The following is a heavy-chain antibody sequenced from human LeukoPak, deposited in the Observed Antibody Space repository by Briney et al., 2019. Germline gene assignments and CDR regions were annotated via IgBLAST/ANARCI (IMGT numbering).Heavy chain of an antibody. Sequence: ASVKVSCKASGYTFTGYYMHWVRQAPGQGLEWVGWINPNSGGTNYAQKFQGRVTMTRDTSISTAYMEQSRLRSDDTAVYYCAREGLLWFGETPRTYDYWGQGTLVTVSS. J-gene: IGHJ4*02. CDR3: AREGLLWFGETPRTYDY. D-gene: IGHD3-10*01. CDR2: INPNSGGT. V-gene: IGHV1-2*02. CDR1: GYTFTGYY.